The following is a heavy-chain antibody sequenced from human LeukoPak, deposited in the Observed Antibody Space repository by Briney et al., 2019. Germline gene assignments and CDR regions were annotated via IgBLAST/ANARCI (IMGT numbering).Heavy chain of an antibody. Sequence: ASVKVSCKASGYTFTSYGISGVRQAPGQGLEWMGWISAYNGNTNYAQKLQGRVTMTTDTSTSTAYMELRSLRSDDTAVYYCARAGYSSGWGYFDYWGQGTLVTASS. CDR3: ARAGYSSGWGYFDY. CDR2: ISAYNGNT. D-gene: IGHD6-25*01. J-gene: IGHJ4*02. CDR1: GYTFTSYG. V-gene: IGHV1-18*01.